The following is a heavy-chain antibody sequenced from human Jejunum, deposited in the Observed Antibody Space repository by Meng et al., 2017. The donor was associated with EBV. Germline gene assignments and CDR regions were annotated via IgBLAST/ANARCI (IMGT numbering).Heavy chain of an antibody. V-gene: IGHV1-2*06. D-gene: IGHD3-16*01. CDR1: AYTSDRYH. CDR2: INPNRGGE. J-gene: IGHJ2*01. Sequence: QGKAWAEVNVPGALVKCSLQASAYTSDRYHMNWVLQAPGQGLEWMGRINPNRGGENYAKKFQGRVTMTRDTSISTAYMELSRLRSDDTAVYYCAREGLVGDLRYFDLWGRGTLVTVSS. CDR3: AREGLVGDLRYFDL.